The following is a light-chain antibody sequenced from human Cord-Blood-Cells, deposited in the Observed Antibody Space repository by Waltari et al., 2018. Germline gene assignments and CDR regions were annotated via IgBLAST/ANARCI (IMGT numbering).Light chain of an antibody. CDR2: AAS. CDR1: QGISSW. CDR3: QQANSFPRIT. J-gene: IGKJ4*01. V-gene: IGKV1-12*01. Sequence: DIQMTQSPSSVSASVGDRVTITCRASQGISSWLAWYRQKPGKAPKLLSYAASSLQSGGPARFSGSGSGTDFTLTISSLQPEDFATYYCQQANSFPRITFGGGTKVEIK.